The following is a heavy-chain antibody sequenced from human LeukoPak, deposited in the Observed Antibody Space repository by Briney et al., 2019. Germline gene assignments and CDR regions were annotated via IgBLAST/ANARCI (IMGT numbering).Heavy chain of an antibody. CDR2: IYYSGST. CDR1: GGSISSGDYY. CDR3: ARVVPAAMEIDY. Sequence: PSETLSLTCTVSGGSISSGDYYRSWIRQPPGKGLEWIGYIYYSGSTYYNPSLKSRVTISVDTSKNQFSLKLSSVTASDTAVYYCARVVPAAMEIDYWGQGTLVTVSS. J-gene: IGHJ4*02. D-gene: IGHD2-2*01. V-gene: IGHV4-30-4*01.